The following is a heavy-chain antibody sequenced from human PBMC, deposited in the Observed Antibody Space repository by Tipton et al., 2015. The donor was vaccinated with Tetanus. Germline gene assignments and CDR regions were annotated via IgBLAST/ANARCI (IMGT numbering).Heavy chain of an antibody. V-gene: IGHV4-61*08. CDR3: AILPKHWLAPRGAP. J-gene: IGHJ5*02. D-gene: IGHD6-19*01. CDR2: ISGSGTS. CDR1: GASLRGGDYH. Sequence: PGLVKPSETLSLTCTVSGASLRGGDYHWSWIRQPPGKGLEWLAYISGSGTSNSNYYLKSRITMTHDTSKNQFSLNLTSVTAADTAMYYCAILPKHWLAPRGAPWGQGILVTVSS.